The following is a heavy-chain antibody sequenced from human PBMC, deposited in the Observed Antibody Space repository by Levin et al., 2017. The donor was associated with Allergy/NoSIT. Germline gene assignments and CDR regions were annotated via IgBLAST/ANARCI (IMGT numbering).Heavy chain of an antibody. V-gene: IGHV5-51*01. CDR1: GDDFLTYW. D-gene: IGHD3-10*01. CDR2: IYADDSDT. Sequence: RAGGSLRLSCHVSGDDFLTYWFAWVRQMPGKGLEWMGTIYADDSDTRYSPFFQGQVTISVDKSTTSAYLHWSDLKSSDTAMYFCARTYGPGENDAFDMWGQGTMVTVSS. CDR3: ARTYGPGENDAFDM. J-gene: IGHJ3*02.